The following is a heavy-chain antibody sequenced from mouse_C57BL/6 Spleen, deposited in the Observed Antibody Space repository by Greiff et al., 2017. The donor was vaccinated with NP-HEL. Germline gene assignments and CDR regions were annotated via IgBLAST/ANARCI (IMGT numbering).Heavy chain of an antibody. CDR3: ARMGYYGSFFDY. CDR2: IYPGDGDT. D-gene: IGHD1-1*01. V-gene: IGHV1-82*01. J-gene: IGHJ2*01. CDR1: GYAFSSSW. Sequence: QVQLKESGPELVKPGASVKISCKASGYAFSSSWMNWVKQRPGKGLEWIGRIYPGDGDTNYNGKFKGKATLTADKSSSTAYMQLSSLTSEDSAVYFCARMGYYGSFFDYWGQGTTLTVSS.